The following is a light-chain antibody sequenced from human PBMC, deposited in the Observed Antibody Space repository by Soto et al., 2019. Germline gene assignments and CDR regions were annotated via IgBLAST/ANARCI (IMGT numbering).Light chain of an antibody. CDR2: DAS. CDR3: QQCGSSPYT. Sequence: EIVITQSPSTLSVSPGERATLSCRASQSVSSNLAWYQQKPGQAPRLLIYDASNRATGIPARFSGSGSATDFTLTTSSLEPEDFAVYYCQQCGSSPYTFGLGTRLEI. CDR1: QSVSSN. J-gene: IGKJ5*01. V-gene: IGKV3D-11*03.